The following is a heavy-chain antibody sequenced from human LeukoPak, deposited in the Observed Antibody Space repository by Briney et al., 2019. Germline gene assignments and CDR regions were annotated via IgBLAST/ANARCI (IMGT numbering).Heavy chain of an antibody. Sequence: GGSLRLSCAASGFTFSSYGMHWVRQAPGKGLEWLAFIRYDGSNKYYADSVKGRFTFSRDNAKNTLYLQMNSLRAEDTALYYCARMGRGNVGDAFDIWGQRTMVTVSS. CDR1: GFTFSSYG. J-gene: IGHJ3*02. CDR3: ARMGRGNVGDAFDI. V-gene: IGHV3-30*02. CDR2: IRYDGSNK. D-gene: IGHD4-23*01.